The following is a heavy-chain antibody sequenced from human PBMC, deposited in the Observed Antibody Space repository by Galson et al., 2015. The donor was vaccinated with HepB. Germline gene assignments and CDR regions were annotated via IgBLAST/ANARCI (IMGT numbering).Heavy chain of an antibody. CDR2: ISAYTGNT. Sequence: SVKVSCKASGYTFSNYGISWVRQTPGQGLEWMGWISAYTGNTNYAQRLQGRVTMTTDTSTSTAYMELRSLRSDDTAVYYCARVPYQLLPDYWGQGTLVTVSS. CDR1: GYTFSNYG. CDR3: ARVPYQLLPDY. D-gene: IGHD2-2*01. V-gene: IGHV1-18*01. J-gene: IGHJ4*02.